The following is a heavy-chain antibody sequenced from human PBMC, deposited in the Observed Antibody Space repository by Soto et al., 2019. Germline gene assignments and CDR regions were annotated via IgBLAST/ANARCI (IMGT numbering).Heavy chain of an antibody. CDR3: ARAYTGRLPRRADYYYALDV. J-gene: IGHJ6*02. CDR2: ISSSSSYI. Sequence: GGSLRLSCAASGFTFSSYSMNWVRQAPGKGLEWVSSISSSSSYIYYADSVKGRFTISRDNARNSIFLQMNSMTVGDTAVYYCARAYTGRLPRRADYYYALDVWGQGTMVTVSS. CDR1: GFTFSSYS. V-gene: IGHV3-21*01. D-gene: IGHD2-2*02.